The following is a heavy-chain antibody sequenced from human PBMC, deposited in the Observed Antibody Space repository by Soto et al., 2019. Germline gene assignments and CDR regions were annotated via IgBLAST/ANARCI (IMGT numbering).Heavy chain of an antibody. CDR3: TSIYGSGVVDF. D-gene: IGHD3-10*01. Sequence: VQLVESGGGLIQAGGSRRLSCRVSGFSVSTNYMAWVRQVPGKGLEWVSVIYSSGQTYYPDSVQGRFTISRANSKNTVYLQMSSLRVEETRVYSWTSIYGSGVVDFWGQGSLITVSS. V-gene: IGHV3-53*01. CDR2: IYSSGQT. J-gene: IGHJ4*02. CDR1: GFSVSTNY.